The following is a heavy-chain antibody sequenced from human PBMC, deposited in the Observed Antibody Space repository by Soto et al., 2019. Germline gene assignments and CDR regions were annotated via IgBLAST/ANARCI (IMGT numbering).Heavy chain of an antibody. D-gene: IGHD2-8*02. CDR3: ARPTSILAPTNVNF. CDR1: GFTFSSYS. V-gene: IGHV3-21*01. Sequence: PGGSLRLSCAASGFTFSSYSMNWVRQAPGKGLEWVSSISSSSSYIYYADSVKGRFTISRDNAKNSLYLQMNSLRAEDTAVYYCARPTSILAPTNVNFSGQGTLVTVSS. J-gene: IGHJ4*02. CDR2: ISSSSSYI.